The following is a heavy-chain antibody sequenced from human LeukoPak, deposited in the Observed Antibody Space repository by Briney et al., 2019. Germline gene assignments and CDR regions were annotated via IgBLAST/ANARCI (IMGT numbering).Heavy chain of an antibody. Sequence: PGGSLRLSCAASGFTVSSNYMSWVRQAPGKGLEWVSVIYSGGSTYYADSVKGRFTISRDNSKNTLYLQMNSLRAEDTAVYYCARASDYGDYEGFDYWGQGTLVTVSS. J-gene: IGHJ4*02. CDR3: ARASDYGDYEGFDY. V-gene: IGHV3-53*01. D-gene: IGHD4-17*01. CDR2: IYSGGST. CDR1: GFTVSSNY.